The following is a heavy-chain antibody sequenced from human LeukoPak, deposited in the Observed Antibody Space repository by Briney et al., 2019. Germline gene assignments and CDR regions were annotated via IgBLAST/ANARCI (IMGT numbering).Heavy chain of an antibody. J-gene: IGHJ4*02. Sequence: SETLSLTCTVSGGSISSSSYYWGWIRQPPGKGLEWIGSIYYSGSTSYNPSLKSRVTISVDTSKNQFSLKLSSVTAADTAVYYCATARPRISGFDYWGQGTLVTVSS. CDR1: GGSISSSSYY. CDR3: ATARPRISGFDY. CDR2: IYYSGST. D-gene: IGHD3-10*01. V-gene: IGHV4-39*01.